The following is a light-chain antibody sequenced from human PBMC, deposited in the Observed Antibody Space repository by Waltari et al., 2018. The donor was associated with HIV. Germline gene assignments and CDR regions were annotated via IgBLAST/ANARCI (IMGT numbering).Light chain of an antibody. CDR3: QQSYSTPQYT. CDR1: QSISSY. CDR2: AAS. V-gene: IGKV1-39*01. J-gene: IGKJ2*01. Sequence: SVGDRVTITCRASQSISSYLNWYQQKPGKAPKLLIYAASSLQSGVPSRFSGSGSGTDFTLTISSLQPEDFATYYCQQSYSTPQYTFGQGTKLEIK.